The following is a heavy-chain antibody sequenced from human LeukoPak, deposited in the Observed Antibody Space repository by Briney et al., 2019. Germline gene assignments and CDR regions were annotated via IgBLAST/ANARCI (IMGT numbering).Heavy chain of an antibody. CDR2: INHSGST. CDR3: ARGLGYCGGDCSPGTNFDY. V-gene: IGHV4-39*07. CDR1: GGSISSSSYY. J-gene: IGHJ4*02. Sequence: SSETLSLTCTVSGGSISSSSYYWGWIRQPPGKGLEWIGEINHSGSTNYNPSLKSRVTISVDTSKNQFSLKLSSVTAADTAVYYCARGLGYCGGDCSPGTNFDYWGQGTLVTVSS. D-gene: IGHD2-21*02.